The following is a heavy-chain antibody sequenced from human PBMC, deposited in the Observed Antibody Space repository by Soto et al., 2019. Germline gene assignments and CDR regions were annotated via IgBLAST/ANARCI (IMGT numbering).Heavy chain of an antibody. CDR2: ICSRGSTI. CDR3: ARFSQAQGYYYGMDV. V-gene: IGHV3-48*03. CDR1: RITRSSYE. Sequence: GLSLRLPCAPSRITRSSYELNLVRQAPGQGLEWVSYICSRGSTIYYADSVKGRFTISRDNAKNSLYLQMNSLRAEDTAVYYCARFSQAQGYYYGMDVWGQGTTVAVCS. J-gene: IGHJ6*02.